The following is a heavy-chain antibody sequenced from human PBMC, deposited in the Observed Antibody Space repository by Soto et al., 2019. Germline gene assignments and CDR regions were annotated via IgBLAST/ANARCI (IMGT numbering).Heavy chain of an antibody. Sequence: QVQLQQWGAGLLKPSETLSLTCAVYGGSFSGYYWSWIRQPPGKGLEWIGEINHSGSTNYNPSLKSRDTISVDTSKNQFSLKLSSVTAADTAVYYCARLAAAGIGDYWGQGTLVTVSS. D-gene: IGHD6-13*01. J-gene: IGHJ4*02. CDR2: INHSGST. CDR1: GGSFSGYY. CDR3: ARLAAAGIGDY. V-gene: IGHV4-34*01.